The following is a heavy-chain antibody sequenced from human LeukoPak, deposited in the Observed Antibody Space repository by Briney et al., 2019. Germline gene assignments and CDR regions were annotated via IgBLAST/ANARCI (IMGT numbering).Heavy chain of an antibody. Sequence: SVKVSCKASGGTFSSYTISWVRQAPGQGLEWMGRIIPILGIANYAQKFQGRVTITADKSTSTAYMELSSLRSEDTPVYYCVGEAYSASSASYYFDYWGQATLVTVSS. CDR3: VGEAYSASSASYYFDY. D-gene: IGHD3-22*01. J-gene: IGHJ4*02. V-gene: IGHV1-69*02. CDR1: GGTFSSYT. CDR2: IIPILGIA.